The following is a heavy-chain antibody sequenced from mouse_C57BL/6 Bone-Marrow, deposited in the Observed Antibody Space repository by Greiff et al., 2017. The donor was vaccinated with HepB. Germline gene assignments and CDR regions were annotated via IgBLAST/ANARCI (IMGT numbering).Heavy chain of an antibody. J-gene: IGHJ3*01. CDR3: TDPSWFAY. CDR2: IRLKSDNYAT. V-gene: IGHV6-3*01. Sequence: EVKLVESGGGLVQPGGSMILSCVASGFTFSNYWMNWVRQSPEKGLEWVAQIRLKSDNYATLYAESVKGRFTISSDDSKTSVYLQMNNLRAEDTGIYYCTDPSWFAYWGQGTLVTVSA. CDR1: GFTFSNYW.